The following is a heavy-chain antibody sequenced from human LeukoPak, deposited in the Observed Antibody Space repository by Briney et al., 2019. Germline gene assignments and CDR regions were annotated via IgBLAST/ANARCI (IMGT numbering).Heavy chain of an antibody. CDR3: ARDLTVTSTCWFDL. CDR2: ITGSSTYI. J-gene: IGHJ5*02. Sequence: PGGSLRLSCAASGFTFSSYSMNWVRRAPGKGLEWVSSITGSSTYIYYADSVKGRFTISRDNAKNSLYLQMNNLGAEDTAVYYCARDLTVTSTCWFDLWGQGTLVTVSS. D-gene: IGHD4-11*01. CDR1: GFTFSSYS. V-gene: IGHV3-21*01.